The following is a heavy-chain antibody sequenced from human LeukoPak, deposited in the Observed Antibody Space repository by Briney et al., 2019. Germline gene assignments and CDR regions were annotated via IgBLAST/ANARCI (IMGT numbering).Heavy chain of an antibody. Sequence: GGSLRLSCAASGFTFSSYAMSWVRQAPGKGLEWVSGITGSGGSAYYADSVKGRFTISRDSSQNTLYLQMDSLRAADTAVYFCASRYCSGGSCYNRYYFDYWGQGSLVTVSS. D-gene: IGHD2-15*01. J-gene: IGHJ4*02. CDR2: ITGSGGSA. CDR3: ASRYCSGGSCYNRYYFDY. V-gene: IGHV3-23*01. CDR1: GFTFSSYA.